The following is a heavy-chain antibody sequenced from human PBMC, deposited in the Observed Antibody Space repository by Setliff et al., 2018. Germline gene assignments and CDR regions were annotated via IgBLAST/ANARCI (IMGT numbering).Heavy chain of an antibody. Sequence: PSETLSLTCTVSGASVSGNSYYWGWIRQPPGKGLEWIGSMYYGGGGSSNYNASLKSRLIITRDTSKNQISLKLTSVTAADTAVYYCGRGFSRIEGWGNWFDPWGQGILVTVSS. D-gene: IGHD2-15*01. CDR2: MYYGGGGSS. CDR1: GASVSGNSYY. CDR3: GRGFSRIEGWGNWFDP. V-gene: IGHV4-39*01. J-gene: IGHJ5*02.